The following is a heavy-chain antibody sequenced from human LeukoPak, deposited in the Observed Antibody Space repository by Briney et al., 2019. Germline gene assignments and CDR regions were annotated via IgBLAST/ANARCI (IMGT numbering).Heavy chain of an antibody. V-gene: IGHV3-21*01. J-gene: IGHJ4*02. D-gene: IGHD6-19*01. CDR1: GFTFSSYS. Sequence: PGGSLRLSCAASGFTFSSYSMNWVRQAPGKGLEWVSSISSSSSYIYYADSVKGRFTISRDNSKNTLYLQMNSLRAEDTAVYYCAKDVSRQRSGWCDYWGQGTLVTVSS. CDR2: ISSSSSYI. CDR3: AKDVSRQRSGWCDY.